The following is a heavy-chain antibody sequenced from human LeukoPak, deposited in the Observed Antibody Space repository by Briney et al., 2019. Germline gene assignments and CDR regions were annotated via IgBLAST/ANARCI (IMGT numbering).Heavy chain of an antibody. D-gene: IGHD6-13*01. CDR3: ARRIPGYSSSWFSL. CDR2: IYTSGST. CDR1: GGSISSYY. Sequence: SETLSLTCTVSGGSISSYYWSWIRQPAGKGLEWIGRIYTSGSTNYNPSLKSRVTISVDTSKNQFSLKLSSVTAADTAVYYCARRIPGYSSSWFSLWGQGTLVTVSS. V-gene: IGHV4-4*07. J-gene: IGHJ4*02.